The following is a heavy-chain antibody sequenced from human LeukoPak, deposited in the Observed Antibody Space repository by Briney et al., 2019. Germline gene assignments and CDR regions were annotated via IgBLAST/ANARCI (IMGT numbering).Heavy chain of an antibody. CDR3: ARLVGDVTTWDC. V-gene: IGHV3-7*03. J-gene: IGHJ4*02. CDR1: GFSFSNYW. Sequence: PGGSLRLSCTASGFSFSNYWMSWVRQAPGKGLEWVASIKQDESEKYYVESVKGRFPTSRDNAKSSLYLQMNALRGEDTAVYYCARLVGDVTTWDCWGQGTLVTVSS. D-gene: IGHD1-26*01. CDR2: IKQDESEK.